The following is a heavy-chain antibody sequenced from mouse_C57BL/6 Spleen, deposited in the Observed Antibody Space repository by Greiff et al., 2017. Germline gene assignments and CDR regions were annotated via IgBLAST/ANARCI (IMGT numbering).Heavy chain of an antibody. CDR3: ARHSNYPYAMDY. V-gene: IGHV3-1*01. J-gene: IGHJ4*01. Sequence: EVQLQESGPGMVKPSQSLSLTCTVTGYSITSGYDWHWIRHFPGNKLEWMGYISYSGSTNYNPSLKSRISITHDTSKNHFFLKLNSVTTKDTATYYCARHSNYPYAMDYWGQGTSVTVSS. D-gene: IGHD2-5*01. CDR1: GYSITSGYD. CDR2: ISYSGST.